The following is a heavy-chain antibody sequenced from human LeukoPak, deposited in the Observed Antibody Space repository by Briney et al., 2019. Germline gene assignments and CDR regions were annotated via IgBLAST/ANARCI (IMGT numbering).Heavy chain of an antibody. V-gene: IGHV4-59*01. Sequence: PESLCLTCTVPGGSISSAYWSWVRQPPGKGREWIGYIYYSGSTNYNPSLKSRVTISVDTYKNQFSLKLSSVTAADTAVYYCARDRGDYLNYYYGMVVWGKGTTVTVSS. CDR2: IYYSGST. J-gene: IGHJ6*04. CDR1: GGSISSAY. CDR3: ARDRGDYLNYYYGMVV. D-gene: IGHD3-10*01.